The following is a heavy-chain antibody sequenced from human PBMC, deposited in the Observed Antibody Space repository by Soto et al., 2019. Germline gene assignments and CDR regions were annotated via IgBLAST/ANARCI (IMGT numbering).Heavy chain of an antibody. Sequence: SVKVSCKASGGTFSSYAISWVRQAPGQGLEWMGGIIPIFGTANYAQKFQGRVTITADKSTSTAYMELSSLRSEDTAVYYCARGGGHYDSSGYYSIAYFDYWGQGTLVTVSS. CDR3: ARGGGHYDSSGYYSIAYFDY. V-gene: IGHV1-69*06. CDR1: GGTFSSYA. J-gene: IGHJ4*02. D-gene: IGHD3-22*01. CDR2: IIPIFGTA.